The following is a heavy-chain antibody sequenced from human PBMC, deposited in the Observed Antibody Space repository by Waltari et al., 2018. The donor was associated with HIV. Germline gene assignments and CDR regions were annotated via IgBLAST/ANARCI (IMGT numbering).Heavy chain of an antibody. D-gene: IGHD3-22*01. CDR2: INPNSGGT. CDR1: GSTFTGHY. Sequence: GQLVQSGAEAKKPGASMKVSCKASGSTFTGHYQHRVRAAPGQGLEWMGRINPNSGGTNYAQKFQGRVTMTRDTSISTAYMELSRLRSDDTAVYYCARSYYDSSGYLDYWGQGTLVTVSS. V-gene: IGHV1-2*06. CDR3: ARSYYDSSGYLDY. J-gene: IGHJ4*02.